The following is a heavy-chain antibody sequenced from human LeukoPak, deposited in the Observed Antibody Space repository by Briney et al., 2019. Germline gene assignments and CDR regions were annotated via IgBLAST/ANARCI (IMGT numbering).Heavy chain of an antibody. CDR1: GGTFSSYA. Sequence: ASVKVSCKASGGTFSSYAISWVRQAPGQGLEWMGWMNPNSGNTGYAQKFQGRVTMTRNTSISTAYLELSSLRSEDTAVYYCARVREYYYGSGSYYVWGQGTTVTVSS. CDR2: MNPNSGNT. V-gene: IGHV1-8*02. CDR3: ARVREYYYGSGSYYV. J-gene: IGHJ6*02. D-gene: IGHD3-10*01.